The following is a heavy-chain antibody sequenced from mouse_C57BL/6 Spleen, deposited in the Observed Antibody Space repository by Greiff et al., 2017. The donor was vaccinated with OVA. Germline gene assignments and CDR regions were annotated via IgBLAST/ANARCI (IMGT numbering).Heavy chain of an antibody. Sequence: VHVKQSGTVLARPGASVKMSCKTSGYTFTSYWMHWVKQRPGQGLEWIGAIYPGNSDTSYNQKFKGKAKLTAVTSASTAYMELSSLTNEDSAVYYSTRREDYDGHYFDYWGQGTTLTVSA. CDR1: GYTFTSYW. CDR2: IYPGNSDT. CDR3: TRREDYDGHYFDY. D-gene: IGHD2-4*01. V-gene: IGHV1-5*01. J-gene: IGHJ2*01.